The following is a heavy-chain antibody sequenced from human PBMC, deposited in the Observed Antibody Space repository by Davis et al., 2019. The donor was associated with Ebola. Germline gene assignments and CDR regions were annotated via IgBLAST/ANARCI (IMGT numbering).Heavy chain of an antibody. J-gene: IGHJ5*02. CDR2: SYYSGST. D-gene: IGHD3-3*01. Sequence: MPSETLSLTCTVSGGSISSSRYHCGWPRQPPGKGLEWIWSSYYSGSTYYNPSLKRRVTISVDTYKNQCSRKLSSVTAADTAVYYCARHTMFGVVINNWFDPWGQGTLVTVSS. CDR3: ARHTMFGVVINNWFDP. CDR1: GGSISSSRYH. V-gene: IGHV4-39*01.